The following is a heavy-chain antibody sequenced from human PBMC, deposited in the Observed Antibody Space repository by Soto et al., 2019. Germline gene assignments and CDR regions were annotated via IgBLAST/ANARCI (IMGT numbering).Heavy chain of an antibody. J-gene: IGHJ6*02. D-gene: IGHD2-21*02. V-gene: IGHV3-30*18. CDR1: GFTFSDYA. CDR3: AKIRMVTAMFQMDV. CDR2: ISFDGSNT. Sequence: QVQLVESGGGVVQPGRSLRLSCATSGFTFSDYAMHWVRQAPGQGLEWVAAISFDGSNTYHADSLTGRFTISRDPPKNTLYLDMNSLRPEDTAVYYCAKIRMVTAMFQMDVWGQGTTVIVSS.